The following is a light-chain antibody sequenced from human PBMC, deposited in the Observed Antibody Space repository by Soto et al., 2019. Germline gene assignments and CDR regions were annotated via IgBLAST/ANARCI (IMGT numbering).Light chain of an antibody. CDR1: QSVSNNY. CDR2: GAS. J-gene: IGKJ1*01. V-gene: IGKV3-20*01. CDR3: QQYGSSGT. Sequence: ESVLTPSPGTLSLSPGERATLSCRASQSVSNNYLAWYQQKPGQAPRLLIYGASNRATVIPDRFSGSGSGTDFTLTISRLEPEDFAVYYCQQYGSSGTFGQGTKVDIK.